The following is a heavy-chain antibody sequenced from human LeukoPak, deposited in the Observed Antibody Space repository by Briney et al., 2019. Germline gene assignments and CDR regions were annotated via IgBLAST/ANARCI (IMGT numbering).Heavy chain of an antibody. V-gene: IGHV3-74*01. CDR2: INSDGSST. D-gene: IGHD5-12*01. CDR1: GFTFSSYW. J-gene: IGHJ4*02. CDR3: ARGRDSGYDIDY. Sequence: GGSLRLSCAASGFTFSSYWMHWVRQAPGKVLVWVSRINSDGSSTSYADSVKGRFTISRDNAKNTLYLQMNSLRAEDTAVYYCARGRDSGYDIDYWGQGTLVTVSS.